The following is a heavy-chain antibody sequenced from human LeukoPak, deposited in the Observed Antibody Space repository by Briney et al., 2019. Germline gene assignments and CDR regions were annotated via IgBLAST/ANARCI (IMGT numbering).Heavy chain of an antibody. V-gene: IGHV3-23*01. D-gene: IGHD3-10*01. J-gene: IGHJ4*02. CDR1: GFTFSSYA. CDR3: AKDIYGSGSYDFDY. Sequence: GSLRLSCAASGFTFSSYAMSWVRQAPGKGLEWGSAISCSGGSTYYADSVKGRFTISRDNSENTLYLQMNSLRAEDTAVYYCAKDIYGSGSYDFDYWGQGTLVTVSS. CDR2: ISCSGGST.